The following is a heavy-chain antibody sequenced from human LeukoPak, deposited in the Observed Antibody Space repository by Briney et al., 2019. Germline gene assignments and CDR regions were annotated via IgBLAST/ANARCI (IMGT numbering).Heavy chain of an antibody. CDR1: GYSFSNYW. CDR2: MYPGDSDT. D-gene: IGHD1-7*01. Sequence: GESLKISCKGSGYSFSNYWIAWVRQMPGKGLEWMGVMYPGDSDTRYNPSFQGQVTISADRSFGTAYLQWSSLKASDSAMYYCARREATTEYFDFWGQGTLVTVSS. J-gene: IGHJ4*02. V-gene: IGHV5-51*01. CDR3: ARREATTEYFDF.